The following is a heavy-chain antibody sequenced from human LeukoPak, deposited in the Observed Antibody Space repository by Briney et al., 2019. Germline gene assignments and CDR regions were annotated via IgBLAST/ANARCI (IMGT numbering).Heavy chain of an antibody. J-gene: IGHJ6*03. D-gene: IGHD3-3*01. CDR2: IIPIFGTA. CDR3: ARAGYDFWSGYYSRYYYYYMDV. V-gene: IGHV1-69*06. Sequence: GASVKVSCKASGGTFSSYAISWVRQAPGQGLEWMGGIIPIFGTANYAQKFQGRVTITADKSTSTAYMELSSLRSEDTAVSYCARAGYDFWSGYYSRYYYYYMDVWGKGTTVTVSS. CDR1: GGTFSSYA.